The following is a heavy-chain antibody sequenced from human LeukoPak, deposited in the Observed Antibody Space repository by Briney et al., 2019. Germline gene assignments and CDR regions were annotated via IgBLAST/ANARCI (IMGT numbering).Heavy chain of an antibody. D-gene: IGHD1-1*01. CDR2: ISYDGSNK. CDR3: AREKRGNYYFDY. J-gene: IGHJ4*02. V-gene: IGHV3-30-3*01. Sequence: PGRSLRLSCAASGFTFSSYAMHWVRQAPGKGLEWVAVISYDGSNKYYADSVKGRFTISRDNSKNTLYLQMNSLRAEDTAVYYCAREKRGNYYFDYWGQGTLVTVSS. CDR1: GFTFSSYA.